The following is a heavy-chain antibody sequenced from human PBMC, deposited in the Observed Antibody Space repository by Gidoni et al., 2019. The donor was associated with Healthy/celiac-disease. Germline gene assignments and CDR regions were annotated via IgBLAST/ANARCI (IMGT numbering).Heavy chain of an antibody. CDR1: GFTFSSES. J-gene: IGHJ4*02. Sequence: EVQLVEAGGGLVKPGGSLRLAGAASGFTFSSESRNWVRQAPGKGLGWVSSISISSSYISYADSVTGRFTISRDNAKNSLYLQMNSLRAEDTAVYSCASDMGYYDSSGYHGRAFDYWGQGTLVTVSS. CDR2: ISISSSYI. V-gene: IGHV3-21*06. CDR3: ASDMGYYDSSGYHGRAFDY. D-gene: IGHD3-22*01.